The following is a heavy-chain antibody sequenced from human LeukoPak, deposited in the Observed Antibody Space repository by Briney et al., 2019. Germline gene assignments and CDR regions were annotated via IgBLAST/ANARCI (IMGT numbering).Heavy chain of an antibody. Sequence: ASVKVSCKASGYTFTGYYMHWVRQAPGQGLEWMGWINPNSGGTNYAQKFQGRVTMTRDTSISTAYMELSSLRSEDTAVYYCARYEVTMVRGVQNWFDPWGQGTLVTVSS. CDR1: GYTFTGYY. V-gene: IGHV1-2*02. CDR2: INPNSGGT. J-gene: IGHJ5*02. CDR3: ARYEVTMVRGVQNWFDP. D-gene: IGHD3-10*01.